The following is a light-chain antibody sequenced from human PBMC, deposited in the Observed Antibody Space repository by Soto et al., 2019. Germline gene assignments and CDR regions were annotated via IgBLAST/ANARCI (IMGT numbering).Light chain of an antibody. J-gene: IGKJ1*01. CDR1: QSVSSSY. V-gene: IGKV3-20*01. CDR2: GAS. CDR3: KYYGTSHKP. Sequence: EIVLTQSPCTLSLSRGERATLSCRASQSVSSSYLAWYQQKPGQAPRLLILGASSRATGIPDRFSGSGSGTDLTLTISTLEPEDFAVYYFKYYGTSHKPFGQGTKV.